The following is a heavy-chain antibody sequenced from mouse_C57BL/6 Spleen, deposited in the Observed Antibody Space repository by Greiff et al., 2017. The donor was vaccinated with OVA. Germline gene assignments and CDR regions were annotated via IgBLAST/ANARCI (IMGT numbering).Heavy chain of an antibody. V-gene: IGHV1-81*01. CDR2: IYPRSCNT. CDR3: AREDGSSFAY. J-gene: IGHJ3*01. D-gene: IGHD1-1*01. CDR1: GYTFTSYG. Sequence: VKLQESGAELARPGASVKLSCKASGYTFTSYGISWVKQRTGQGLEWIGEIYPRSCNTYYNEKFKGKAKLTADKSSSQAYMELRSLTSEDSAVYFCAREDGSSFAYWGQGTLVTVSA.